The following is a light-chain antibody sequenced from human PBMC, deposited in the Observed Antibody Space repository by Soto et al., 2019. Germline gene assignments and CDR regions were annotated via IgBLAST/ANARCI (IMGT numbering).Light chain of an antibody. CDR3: QQGNSFPWT. CDR2: AAS. CDR1: QGIRNW. V-gene: IGKV1-12*01. J-gene: IGKJ1*01. Sequence: DIQMTQSPSSVSASVGDRVTITCRASQGIRNWLAWYQQKPGTAPKLLIYAASSLQSGVPSRFSGSGSGTDFTLTISSLQPEDFATYYCQQGNSFPWTFGQGTKVEIK.